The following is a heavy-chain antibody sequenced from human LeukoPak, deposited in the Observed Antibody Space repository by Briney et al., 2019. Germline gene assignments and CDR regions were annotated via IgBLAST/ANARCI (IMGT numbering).Heavy chain of an antibody. CDR1: GFTFSSYG. V-gene: IGHV3-30*02. CDR2: IRYDGSNK. CDR3: AKDVDYPLYYFDY. D-gene: IGHD4-11*01. J-gene: IGHJ4*02. Sequence: PGGSLRLSCAASGFTFSSYGVHWVRQAPGKGLEWVAFIRYDGSNKYYADSVKGRFTISRDNSKNTLYLQMNSLRAEDTAVYYCAKDVDYPLYYFDYWGQGTLVTVSS.